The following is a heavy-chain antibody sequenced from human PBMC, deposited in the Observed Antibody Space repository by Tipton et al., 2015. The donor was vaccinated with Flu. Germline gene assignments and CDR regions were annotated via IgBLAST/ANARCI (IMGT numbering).Heavy chain of an antibody. CDR2: IWYDGSNK. V-gene: IGHV3-33*01. D-gene: IGHD6-6*01. Sequence: SLRLSCAASGFTFSSYGMHWVRQAPGKGLEWVAVIWYDGSNKYYADSVKGRFTISRDNSKNTLYLQMNSLRAEDTAVYYCARPNEGIAARPTTTYGYYYGMDVWGQGTTVTVSS. CDR3: ARPNEGIAARPTTTYGYYYGMDV. J-gene: IGHJ6*02. CDR1: GFTFSSYG.